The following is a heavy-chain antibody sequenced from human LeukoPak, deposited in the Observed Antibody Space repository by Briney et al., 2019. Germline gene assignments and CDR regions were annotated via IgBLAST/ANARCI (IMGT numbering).Heavy chain of an antibody. J-gene: IGHJ6*02. CDR1: GGSISSSSYY. V-gene: IGHV4-39*01. D-gene: IGHD6-13*01. CDR2: IYYSGST. Sequence: SETLSLTCTVSGGSISSSSYYWGWIRQPPGKGLEWIGSIYYSGSTYYYPSLRSRVTISVDTSKNQFSLKLSSVTAADTAVYYCARLAVGGYSSSWYYYYYGMDVWGQGTTVTVSS. CDR3: ARLAVGGYSSSWYYYYYGMDV.